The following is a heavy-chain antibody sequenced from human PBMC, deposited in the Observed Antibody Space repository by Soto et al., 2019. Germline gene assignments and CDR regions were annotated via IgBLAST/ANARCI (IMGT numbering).Heavy chain of an antibody. V-gene: IGHV3-13*05. CDR1: GFTFSDSR. CDR2: IGAARDP. D-gene: IGHD2-2*02. Sequence: LRLSCAASGFTFSDSRMHWVRQVPGKGLEWVSAIGAARDPYYLGSVKGRFTISREDAKNSVYLQMNDLRAGDSVVYYCARAYTGRLPRRADYYYAMDVWGQGTTVTVSS. J-gene: IGHJ6*02. CDR3: ARAYTGRLPRRADYYYAMDV.